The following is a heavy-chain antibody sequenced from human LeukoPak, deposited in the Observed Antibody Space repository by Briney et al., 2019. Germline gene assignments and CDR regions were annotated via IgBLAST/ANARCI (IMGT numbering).Heavy chain of an antibody. CDR1: GGSISSHY. D-gene: IGHD5-24*01. Sequence: SETLSLTCTVSGGSISSHYWSWIRQPPGKGLEWIGYIYYSGSTNYNPSLKSRVTISVDTSKNQFSLKLSSVTAADTAVYYCARDLEIDAFDIWGQGTMVTVSS. V-gene: IGHV4-59*11. CDR3: ARDLEIDAFDI. J-gene: IGHJ3*02. CDR2: IYYSGST.